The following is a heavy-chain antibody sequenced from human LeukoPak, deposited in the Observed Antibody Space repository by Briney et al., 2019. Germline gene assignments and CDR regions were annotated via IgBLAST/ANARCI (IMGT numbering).Heavy chain of an antibody. V-gene: IGHV3-66*02. Sequence: GGSLRLSXAASGFTVSSNYMSWVRQAPGKGLEWVSVIYSGGSTYYADSVKGRFTISRDNSKNTLYLQMNSLRAEDTAVYCCARDRGIAAPMDVWGKGTTVTVSS. CDR1: GFTVSSNY. D-gene: IGHD6-13*01. J-gene: IGHJ6*03. CDR3: ARDRGIAAPMDV. CDR2: IYSGGST.